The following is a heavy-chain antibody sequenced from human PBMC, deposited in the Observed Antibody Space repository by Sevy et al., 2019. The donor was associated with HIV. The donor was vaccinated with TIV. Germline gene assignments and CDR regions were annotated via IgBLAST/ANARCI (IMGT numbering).Heavy chain of an antibody. CDR1: GGSISSYY. CDR2: IYYTGST. J-gene: IGHJ4*02. CDR3: ARGQYSYSYWREIDY. Sequence: SETLSLTCTVSGGSISSYYWSWIRQPPGKGLEWIGYIYYTGSTNYNPSLNSRVTISIDTSKNQCSLKLSSVTTADTAVYYCARGQYSYSYWREIDYWGQGSLVTVSS. V-gene: IGHV4-59*01. D-gene: IGHD5-18*01.